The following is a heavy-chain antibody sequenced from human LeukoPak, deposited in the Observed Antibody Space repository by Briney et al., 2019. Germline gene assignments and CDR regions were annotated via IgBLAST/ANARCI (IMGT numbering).Heavy chain of an antibody. J-gene: IGHJ4*02. Sequence: PSETLSLTCAVYGGSFSGYYWSWIRQPPGKGLEWIGEIYHSGSTNYNPSLKSRVTISVDKSKNQFSLKLSSVTAADTAVYYCARVKFRASSYYYDSSAFDYWGQGTLVTVSS. D-gene: IGHD3-22*01. CDR2: IYHSGST. CDR1: GGSFSGYY. CDR3: ARVKFRASSYYYDSSAFDY. V-gene: IGHV4-34*01.